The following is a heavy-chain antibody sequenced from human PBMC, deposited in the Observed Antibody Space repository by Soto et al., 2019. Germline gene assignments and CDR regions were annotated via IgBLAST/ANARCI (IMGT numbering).Heavy chain of an antibody. Sequence: GGSLRLSCAASGCTFISYGMHWVRQAPGKGLEWVAVISYDGSNKYYADSVKGRFTISRDNSKNTLYLQMNSLRAEDTAVYYCAKGGGEQLVRSGYDYWGQGTLVTVSS. CDR3: AKGGGEQLVRSGYDY. CDR1: GCTFISYG. D-gene: IGHD6-6*01. J-gene: IGHJ4*02. V-gene: IGHV3-30*18. CDR2: ISYDGSNK.